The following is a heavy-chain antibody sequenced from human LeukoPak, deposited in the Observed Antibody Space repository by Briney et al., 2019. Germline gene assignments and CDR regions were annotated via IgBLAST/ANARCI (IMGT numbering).Heavy chain of an antibody. CDR2: IYISGST. CDR3: AKKDGDF. CDR1: GGSFSGYY. Sequence: SETLSLTCAVYGGSFSGYYWTWFRQPAGKGLEWIGRIYISGSTNYNPSLKSRVIMSVDTSRNQLSLKLTSLTAADTAVYYCAKKDGDFWGQGTLVSVSS. V-gene: IGHV4-59*10. J-gene: IGHJ4*02.